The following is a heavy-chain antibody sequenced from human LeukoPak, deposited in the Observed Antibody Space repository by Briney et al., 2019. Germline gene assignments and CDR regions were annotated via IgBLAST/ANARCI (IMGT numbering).Heavy chain of an antibody. D-gene: IGHD6-6*01. CDR3: ARDRYGSSSRHDAFDI. V-gene: IGHV1-69*13. J-gene: IGHJ3*02. CDR2: IIPIFGTA. CDR1: GGTFSSYA. Sequence: SVKVSCKASGGTFSSYAISWVRQAPGQGLEWMGRIIPIFGTANYAQKFQGRVTITADESTSTAYMELSSLRSEDTAVYYCARDRYGSSSRHDAFDIWGQGTMVTVSS.